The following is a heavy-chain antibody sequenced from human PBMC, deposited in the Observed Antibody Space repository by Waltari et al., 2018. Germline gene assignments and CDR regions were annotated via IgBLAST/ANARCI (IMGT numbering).Heavy chain of an antibody. V-gene: IGHV3-7*01. D-gene: IGHD3-3*01. CDR1: GGSISSYY. CDR2: IKQDGSEK. J-gene: IGHJ4*02. Sequence: VQLQESGPGLVKPSETLSLTCTVSGGSISSYYWSWIRQPPGKGLEWVANIKQDGSEKYYVDSVKGRFTISRDNAKNSLYLQMNSLRAEDTAVYYCARWSHFHLFDYWGQGTLVTVSS. CDR3: ARWSHFHLFDY.